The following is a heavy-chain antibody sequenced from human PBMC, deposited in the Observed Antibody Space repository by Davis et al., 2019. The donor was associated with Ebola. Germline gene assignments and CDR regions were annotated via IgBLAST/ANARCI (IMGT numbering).Heavy chain of an antibody. CDR2: INPSGGST. CDR1: GYTFTSYY. V-gene: IGHV1-46*01. Sequence: AASVKVSCKASGYTFTSYYMHWVRQAPGQGLEWMGIINPSGGSTSYAQKFQGRVTMTRDTSTSTAYMELSSLRSEDTAVYYCARDLDMVQDLYYYGMDVWGQGTTVTVSS. J-gene: IGHJ6*02. CDR3: ARDLDMVQDLYYYGMDV. D-gene: IGHD3-10*01.